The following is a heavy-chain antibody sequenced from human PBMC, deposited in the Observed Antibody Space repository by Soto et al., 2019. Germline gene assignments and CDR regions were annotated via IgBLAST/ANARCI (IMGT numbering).Heavy chain of an antibody. CDR2: MNPNSGNT. CDR3: ARGCRDWYGNWFDP. V-gene: IGHV1-8*01. CDR1: GYTFTSYD. D-gene: IGHD6-19*01. Sequence: QVQLVQSGAEVKKPGASVKVSCKASGYTFTSYDINWVRQATGQGLEWMGWMNPNSGNTGYARKFQGRVTMTRNTSISTAYMELSSLRSEDTAVYYCARGCRDWYGNWFDPWGQGTLVTVSS. J-gene: IGHJ5*02.